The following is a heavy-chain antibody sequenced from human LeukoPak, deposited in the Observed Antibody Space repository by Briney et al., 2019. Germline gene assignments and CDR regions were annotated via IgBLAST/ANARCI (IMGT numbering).Heavy chain of an antibody. CDR3: ARLTDKYYFDY. D-gene: IGHD2-21*02. J-gene: IGHJ4*02. CDR1: EFTFSTYW. CDR2: INHSGST. V-gene: IGHV4-4*02. Sequence: PGGSLRLSCAASEFTFSTYWMTWVRQAPGKGLEWIGEINHSGSTNYNPSLKSRVTISVDTSKNQFSLKLSSVTAADTAVYYCARLTDKYYFDYWGQGTLVTVSS.